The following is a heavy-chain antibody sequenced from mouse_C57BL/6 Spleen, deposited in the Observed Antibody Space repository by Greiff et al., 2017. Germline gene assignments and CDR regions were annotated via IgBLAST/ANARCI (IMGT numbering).Heavy chain of an antibody. J-gene: IGHJ2*01. Sequence: QVQLQQPGAELVKPGASVKLSCKASGYTFTSYWMQWVKQRPGQGLEWIGEIDPSDSYTNYNQKFKGKATLTVDTSSSTAYMQLSSLTSEDSAVYYCSRGRDYYGSTHYFDYWGQGTTLTVSS. CDR3: SRGRDYYGSTHYFDY. CDR2: IDPSDSYT. V-gene: IGHV1-50*01. CDR1: GYTFTSYW. D-gene: IGHD1-1*01.